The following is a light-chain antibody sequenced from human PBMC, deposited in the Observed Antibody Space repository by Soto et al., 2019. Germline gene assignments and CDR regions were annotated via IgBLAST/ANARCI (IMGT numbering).Light chain of an antibody. J-gene: IGKJ1*01. CDR3: QKYNSAPRT. Sequence: DIKMTQSPSSLSASVGDRVTITCRASQGISNYLAWYQQKPGKVPKLLIYAASTLQSGVPSRFSGSGSGTDFTLTISSLQHEDVATYYCQKYNSAPRTFGQGTKVEIK. V-gene: IGKV1-27*01. CDR2: AAS. CDR1: QGISNY.